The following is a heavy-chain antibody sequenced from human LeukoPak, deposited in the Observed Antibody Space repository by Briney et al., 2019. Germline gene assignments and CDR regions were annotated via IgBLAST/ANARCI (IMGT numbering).Heavy chain of an antibody. CDR1: GFSVSGKF. J-gene: IGHJ4*02. V-gene: IGHV3-53*01. CDR2: IHYDGKI. CDR3: ASGDGYLQPY. D-gene: IGHD2-21*01. Sequence: GGSLRLSCAASGFSVSGKFMSWFRQAPGKGLEWVSIIHYDGKIRYAGSVGGRFTIYRDDSENTLFLQMNSLRVDDTAVYFCASGDGYLQPYWGQGTLVTVS.